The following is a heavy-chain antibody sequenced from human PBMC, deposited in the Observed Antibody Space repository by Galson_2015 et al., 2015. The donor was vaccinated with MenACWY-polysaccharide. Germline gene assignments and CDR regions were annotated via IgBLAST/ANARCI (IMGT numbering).Heavy chain of an antibody. Sequence: SLRLSCAASGFTFSTYWMSWVRQAPGKGLEWVANIKPDGSDKYYVDSVKGRFTISRDNAKNSLYLQMNGLRAEDTAIFFCARATYNGGWYPDYFDYWGQGALVTVS. CDR2: IKPDGSDK. V-gene: IGHV3-7*01. CDR1: GFTFSTYW. D-gene: IGHD6-19*01. CDR3: ARATYNGGWYPDYFDY. J-gene: IGHJ4*02.